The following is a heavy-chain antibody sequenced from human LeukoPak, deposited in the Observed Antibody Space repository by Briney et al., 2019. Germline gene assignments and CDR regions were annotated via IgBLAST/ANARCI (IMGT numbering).Heavy chain of an antibody. D-gene: IGHD3-22*01. CDR2: IYYCIST. V-gene: IGHV4-59*08. J-gene: IGHJ4*02. Sequence: PAETVTLTCTVSGGSISSYDWSWVRQAPGKGLEWMGYIYYCISTYYHHSLKTQVPLSVVTSTTHSSLKLSSVTAADTAVYYSARHDYYDSSGSNQVADDYWGQGTLVTVSS. CDR1: GGSISSYD. CDR3: ARHDYYDSSGSNQVADDY.